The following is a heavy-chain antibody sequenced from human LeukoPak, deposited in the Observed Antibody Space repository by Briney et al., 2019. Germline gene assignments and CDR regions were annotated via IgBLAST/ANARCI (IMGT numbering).Heavy chain of an antibody. V-gene: IGHV1-46*01. D-gene: IGHD5-24*01. CDR3: ARHGSGRSGYNYQDY. CDR1: GYTFTSYY. J-gene: IGHJ4*02. Sequence: ASVKVSCKASGYTFTSYYMHWVRQAPGQGLEWMGIINPSGGSTSYAQKFQGRVTISADKSTSTAYLQWSSLKASDTAMYYCARHGSGRSGYNYQDYWGQGTLVTVSS. CDR2: INPSGGST.